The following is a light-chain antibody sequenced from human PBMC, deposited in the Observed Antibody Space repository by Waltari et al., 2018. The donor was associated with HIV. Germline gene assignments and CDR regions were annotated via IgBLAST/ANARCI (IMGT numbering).Light chain of an antibody. Sequence: QSALTQPASVSGSPGQSIPISCPGTSRDVGSYNLVSWYQQHPGKAPKLMIYEVSKRPSGVSNRFSGSKSGNTASLTISGLQAEDEADYYCCSYAGSRGVVFGGGTKLTVL. CDR1: SRDVGSYNL. V-gene: IGLV2-23*02. J-gene: IGLJ2*01. CDR2: EVS. CDR3: CSYAGSRGVV.